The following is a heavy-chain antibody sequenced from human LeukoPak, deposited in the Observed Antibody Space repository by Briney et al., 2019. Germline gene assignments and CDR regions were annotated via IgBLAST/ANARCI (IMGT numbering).Heavy chain of an antibody. CDR1: GGSISGSTYY. J-gene: IGHJ5*02. CDR3: ARDWAYGSGTANWFDP. D-gene: IGHD3-10*01. CDR2: IYYSGTV. Sequence: SETLSLICTLSGGSISGSTYYWAWFRQPPGKGFEWIGGIYYSGTVYYNPSLKSRVTISVDPSRNQFSLRLASVTAADTAVYYCARDWAYGSGTANWFDPWGQGTLVTVSS. V-gene: IGHV4-39*07.